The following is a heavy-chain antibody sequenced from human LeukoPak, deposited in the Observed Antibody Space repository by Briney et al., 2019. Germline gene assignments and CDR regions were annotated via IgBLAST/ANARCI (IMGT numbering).Heavy chain of an antibody. CDR2: LNQNSGGT. J-gene: IGHJ4*02. CDR1: GYTFTGYY. D-gene: IGHD3-22*01. Sequence: GASVKVSCKASGYTFTGYYMHWVRPAPGQGLEWMGWLNQNSGGTNYAQKFQGRVTMTRDTSISTAYMELSRLRSDDTAVYYCARVNPTRRITMIVVPPDYWGQGTLVTVSS. V-gene: IGHV1-2*02. CDR3: ARVNPTRRITMIVVPPDY.